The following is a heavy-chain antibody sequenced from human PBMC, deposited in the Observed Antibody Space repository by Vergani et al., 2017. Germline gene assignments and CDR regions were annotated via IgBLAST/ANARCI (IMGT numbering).Heavy chain of an antibody. J-gene: IGHJ3*02. CDR2: FDPEDGET. V-gene: IGHV1-24*01. Sequence: QVQLVQSGAEVKKPGASVKVSCKVSGYTLTELSMHWVRQAPGKGLEWMGGFDPEDGETINAQKFQGRVTMTEDTSTDTAYMELRSLRSEDTAVYYCATDSGHSSGPPGSDAFDIWGQGTMVTVSS. CDR3: ATDSGHSSGPPGSDAFDI. D-gene: IGHD3-22*01. CDR1: GYTLTELS.